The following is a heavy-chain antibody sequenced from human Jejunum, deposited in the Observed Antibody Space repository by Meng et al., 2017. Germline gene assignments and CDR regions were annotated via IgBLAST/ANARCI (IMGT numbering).Heavy chain of an antibody. CDR3: TRATSVSFDL. CDR1: GFTFSEYW. J-gene: IGHJ3*01. Sequence: GESLKISCAASGFTFSEYWIHWVRQAPGKGLGWASRINTDGSSPSHADSVRGRFSIPRDNAKNILYLQMNSLRVEDTAVYYCTRATSVSFDLWGQGTMVTVSS. D-gene: IGHD1-14*01. CDR2: INTDGSSP. V-gene: IGHV3-74*01.